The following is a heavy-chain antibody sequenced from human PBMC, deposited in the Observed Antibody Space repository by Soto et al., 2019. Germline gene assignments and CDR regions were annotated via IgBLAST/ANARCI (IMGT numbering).Heavy chain of an antibody. CDR2: IYYSGST. D-gene: IGHD2-2*01. CDR1: GGSISSYY. V-gene: IGHV4-59*08. CDR3: ARLKLGYCSSTSCSPFDY. J-gene: IGHJ4*02. Sequence: SETLSLTCTVSGGSISSYYWSWIRQPPGKGLEWIGYIYYSGSTNYNPSLKSRFTISVDTSKNQFSLKLSSVTAADTAVYYCARLKLGYCSSTSCSPFDYWGQGTLVTVSS.